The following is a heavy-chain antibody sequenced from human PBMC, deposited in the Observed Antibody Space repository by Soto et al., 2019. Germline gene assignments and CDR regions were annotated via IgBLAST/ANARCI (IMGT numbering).Heavy chain of an antibody. Sequence: QVQLVESGGGVVQPGRSLRLSCAASGFTFSSYGMHWVRQAPGKGLEWVAVIWYDGSNKYYADSVKGRFTISRDNSKNTLYLQMNSLRAEDTAVYYCARDYYVGRRKLGPLFDYWGQGTLVTVSS. CDR1: GFTFSSYG. J-gene: IGHJ4*02. CDR3: ARDYYVGRRKLGPLFDY. V-gene: IGHV3-33*01. D-gene: IGHD3-10*02. CDR2: IWYDGSNK.